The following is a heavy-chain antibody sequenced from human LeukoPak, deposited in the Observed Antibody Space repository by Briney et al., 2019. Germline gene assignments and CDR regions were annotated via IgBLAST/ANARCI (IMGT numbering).Heavy chain of an antibody. CDR3: TPDPLDS. CDR1: GFIFSSYT. D-gene: IGHD2-15*01. CDR2: IIGSGANT. Sequence: GGSLRLSCAASGFIFSSYTMSWVRQAPGKGLEWVSAIIGSGANTYYADSVRGRFTISGDNSKNTLYLQMNSLRAEDTAVYYCTPDPLDSWGQGTLVTVSS. V-gene: IGHV3-23*01. J-gene: IGHJ4*02.